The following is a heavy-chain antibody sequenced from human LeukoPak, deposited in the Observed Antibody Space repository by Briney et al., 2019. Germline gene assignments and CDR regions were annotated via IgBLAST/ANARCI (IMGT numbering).Heavy chain of an antibody. CDR1: GVSISTYY. V-gene: IGHV4-59*01. CDR2: IYYSGNS. J-gene: IGHJ4*02. Sequence: PSETLSLTCAVSGVSISTYYWSWIRQPPGKGLEWIGYIYYSGNSNYNPSLKSRVTISVDTSKNQFSLKLTSVTAADTAVYYCARDLSSGSYYNGIFDYWGQGTLVTVSS. CDR3: ARDLSSGSYYNGIFDY. D-gene: IGHD3-10*01.